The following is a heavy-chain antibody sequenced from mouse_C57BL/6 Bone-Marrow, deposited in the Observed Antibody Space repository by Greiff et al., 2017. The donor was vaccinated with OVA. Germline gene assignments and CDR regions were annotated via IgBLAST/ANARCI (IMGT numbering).Heavy chain of an antibody. CDR3: ARGYYSNSTWFAY. V-gene: IGHV8-8*01. D-gene: IGHD2-5*01. Sequence: QVTLKESGPGILQPSQTLSLTCSFSGFSLSTLGMGVGWIRQPSGTGLEWLAHIWWDDDKYYNPALKSRLPIYKDTPTNQVFSKITKVDTADTATYYCARGYYSNSTWFAYWGQGTLVTVSA. CDR1: GFSLSTLGMG. CDR2: IWWDDDK. J-gene: IGHJ3*01.